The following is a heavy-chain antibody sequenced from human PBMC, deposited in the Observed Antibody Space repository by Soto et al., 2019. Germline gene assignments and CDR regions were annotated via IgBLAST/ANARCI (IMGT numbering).Heavy chain of an antibody. CDR1: GFTFSSYS. Sequence: EVQLVESGGGLVKPGGSLRLSCAASGFTFSSYSMNWVRQAPGKGLEWVSSISSSSSYIYYADSVKGRFTISRDNAKNSLHLKMNSLGAEDTAVYYCASTSHDYGDYYFDYWGQGTLVTVSS. J-gene: IGHJ4*02. CDR3: ASTSHDYGDYYFDY. D-gene: IGHD4-17*01. V-gene: IGHV3-21*01. CDR2: ISSSSSYI.